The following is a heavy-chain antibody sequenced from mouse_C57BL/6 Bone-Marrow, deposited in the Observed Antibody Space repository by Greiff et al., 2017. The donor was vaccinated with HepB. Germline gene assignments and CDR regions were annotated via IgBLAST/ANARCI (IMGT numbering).Heavy chain of an antibody. CDR2: INPGSGGT. V-gene: IGHV1-54*01. J-gene: IGHJ4*01. CDR1: GYAFTNYL. CDR3: AGSEPLYYSNWGAMDD. D-gene: IGHD2-5*01. Sequence: VQLQQSGAELVRPGTSVKVSCKASGYAFTNYLIEWVKQRPGQGLEWIGVINPGSGGTNYNEKFKGKATLTADKSSSTAYMQLSSLTSEDSAVYFCAGSEPLYYSNWGAMDDWGQGTSVTVSS.